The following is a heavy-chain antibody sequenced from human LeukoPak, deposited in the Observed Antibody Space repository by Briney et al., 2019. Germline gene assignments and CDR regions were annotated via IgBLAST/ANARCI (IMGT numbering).Heavy chain of an antibody. CDR3: ATVPIEPASYFDH. D-gene: IGHD2-2*01. V-gene: IGHV3-23*01. CDR1: GFIFSNYA. J-gene: IGHJ4*02. CDR2: IGGSGVST. Sequence: TGGSLRLSCAGSGFIFSNYAMTWVRQAPGEGLEWVSAIGGSGVSTFFADSVKGRFTISRDNSKNTLYLQMNNLRAEDTAIYYCATVPIEPASYFDHWGQGVLVTVSS.